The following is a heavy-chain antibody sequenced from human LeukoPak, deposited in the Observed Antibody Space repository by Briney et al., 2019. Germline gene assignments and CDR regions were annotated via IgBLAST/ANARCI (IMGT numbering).Heavy chain of an antibody. V-gene: IGHV3-48*03. CDR3: AREQGGIAAAPPFDY. Sequence: EGSLRLSCAASGFTISSYEMNWVRQAPGKGLEWVSYISSSGSTIYYADSVKGRFTISRDNAKNSLYLQMNSLRAEDTAVYYCAREQGGIAAAPPFDYWGQGTLVTVSS. D-gene: IGHD6-13*01. CDR1: GFTISSYE. J-gene: IGHJ4*02. CDR2: ISSSGSTI.